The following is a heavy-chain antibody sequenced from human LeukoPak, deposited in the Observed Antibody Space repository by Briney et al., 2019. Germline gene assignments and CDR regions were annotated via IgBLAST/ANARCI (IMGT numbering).Heavy chain of an antibody. V-gene: IGHV3-23*01. Sequence: GGSLRLSCAVSGFTFNTYAMSWVRQAPGKGLEWVSAVRGSGSDTYYADSVKGRFTISRDNSKNTLYLQMNSLRAEDTAIYYCAKTSRRNSAYDSPFDSWGQGTLVTVSS. D-gene: IGHD5-12*01. CDR1: GFTFNTYA. CDR3: AKTSRRNSAYDSPFDS. J-gene: IGHJ4*02. CDR2: VRGSGSDT.